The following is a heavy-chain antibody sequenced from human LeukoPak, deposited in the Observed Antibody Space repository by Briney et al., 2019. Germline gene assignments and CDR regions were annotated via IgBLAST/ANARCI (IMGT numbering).Heavy chain of an antibody. V-gene: IGHV3-30*02. Sequence: GGSLRLSCAASGFTFSSYGMHWVRQAPGKGLEWVAVIWYDGSNKYYADSVKGRFTISRDNSKNTLYLQMNSLRAEDTAVYYCAKGDSYSSSWYPPHDAFDIWGQGTMVTVSS. CDR2: IWYDGSNK. CDR3: AKGDSYSSSWYPPHDAFDI. D-gene: IGHD6-13*01. CDR1: GFTFSSYG. J-gene: IGHJ3*02.